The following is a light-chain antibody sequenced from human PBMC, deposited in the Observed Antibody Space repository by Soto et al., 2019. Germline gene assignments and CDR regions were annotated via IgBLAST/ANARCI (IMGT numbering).Light chain of an antibody. V-gene: IGLV2-14*01. CDR1: SSDVGGYNY. CDR3: SSYTNIGTVV. Sequence: QSALTQPASVSGSPGQSITISCTGTSSDVGGYNYVCWYQQHPGRAPKLIIYDVTNRPSGVSNRFSASKSGNTASLSISGLQAEDEADYYCSSYTNIGTVVFGGGTQLTVL. CDR2: DVT. J-gene: IGLJ2*01.